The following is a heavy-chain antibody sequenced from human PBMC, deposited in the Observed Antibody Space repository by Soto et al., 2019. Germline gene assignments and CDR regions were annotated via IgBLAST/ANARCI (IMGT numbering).Heavy chain of an antibody. Sequence: EVQLVESGGGLIQPGGSLRLSCAASGFTVSSNYMSWVRQAPGKGLEWVSVISGSGDNTYYADSVKGRFTISRDGSKDTLYLQMNSLRADDTAVYYCAKTFFSGSGSYRGWFDPWGQGTQVTVSS. CDR2: ISGSGDNT. V-gene: IGHV3-53*01. CDR3: AKTFFSGSGSYRGWFDP. D-gene: IGHD3-10*01. CDR1: GFTVSSNY. J-gene: IGHJ5*02.